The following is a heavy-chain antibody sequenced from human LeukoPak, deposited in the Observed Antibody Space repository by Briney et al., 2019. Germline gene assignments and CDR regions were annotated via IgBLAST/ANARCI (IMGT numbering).Heavy chain of an antibody. J-gene: IGHJ3*02. D-gene: IGHD5-18*01. CDR3: ARDLGYSYGGYLDAFDI. CDR1: GYTFTGYY. CDR2: INPNSGGT. V-gene: IGHV1-2*02. Sequence: ASVTVSFKASGYTFTGYYMHWVRQAPGQGLEWMGWINPNSGGTNYVQKFQGRVTMTRDTSISTAYMELSRLRSDDTAVYYCARDLGYSYGGYLDAFDIWGQGTMVTVSS.